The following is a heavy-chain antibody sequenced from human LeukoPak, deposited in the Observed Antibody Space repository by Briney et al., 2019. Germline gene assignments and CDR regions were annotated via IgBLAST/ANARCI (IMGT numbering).Heavy chain of an antibody. J-gene: IGHJ4*02. D-gene: IGHD3-10*01. CDR3: ARNYGSGSYYDY. Sequence: SETLSLTCTVSGGSISSSSYYWSWIRQPPGKGLEWIGYIYYSGSTNYNPSLKSRVTISVDTSKNQFSLKLSSVTAADTAVYYCARNYGSGSYYDYWGQGTLVTVSS. V-gene: IGHV4-61*01. CDR2: IYYSGST. CDR1: GGSISSSSYY.